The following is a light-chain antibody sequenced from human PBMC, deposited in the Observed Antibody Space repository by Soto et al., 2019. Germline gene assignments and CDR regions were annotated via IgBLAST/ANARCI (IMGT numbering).Light chain of an antibody. CDR1: QSVSSN. V-gene: IGKV3-15*01. J-gene: IGKJ1*01. CDR2: GAS. Sequence: TQSPASLSVSPGERATLSCRASQSVSSNLAWYQQKPGQAPRLLIYGASTRATGIPARFSGSGSGTEFTLTISSLQSEDFAVYYCQQYNNWPKTFGQGTKVDIK. CDR3: QQYNNWPKT.